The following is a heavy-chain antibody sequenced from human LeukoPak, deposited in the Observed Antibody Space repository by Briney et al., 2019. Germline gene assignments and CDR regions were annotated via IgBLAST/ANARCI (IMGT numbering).Heavy chain of an antibody. V-gene: IGHV4-34*01. CDR2: SINHSGST. Sequence: SETLSLTCAVYDGSFSGYYWSWIRQPPGKGLEWIGESINHSGSTNYNPSLKSQVTISVDTSKNQFSLKLSSVTAADTAVYYCARGYDNSRGDAFDIWGQGTMVTVSS. CDR1: DGSFSGYY. CDR3: ARGYDNSRGDAFDI. D-gene: IGHD3-22*01. J-gene: IGHJ3*02.